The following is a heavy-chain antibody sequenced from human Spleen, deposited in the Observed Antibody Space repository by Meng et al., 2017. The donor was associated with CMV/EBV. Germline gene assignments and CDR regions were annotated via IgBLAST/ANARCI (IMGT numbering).Heavy chain of an antibody. Sequence: GGPLRLSCAASGFIFNNYAMSWVRRAPGKGLEWVSGIGDSGGSTYYADSVKDRFTISRDNFKNALYLQMSSLRAEDTAVYYCAKDRSCRSASCSFDYWGQGTVVTVSS. CDR3: AKDRSCRSASCSFDY. D-gene: IGHD2-2*01. V-gene: IGHV3-23*01. J-gene: IGHJ4*02. CDR1: GFIFNNYA. CDR2: IGDSGGST.